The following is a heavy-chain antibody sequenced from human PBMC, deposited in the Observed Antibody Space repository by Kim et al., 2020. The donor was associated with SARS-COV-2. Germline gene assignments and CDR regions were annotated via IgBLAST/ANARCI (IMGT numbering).Heavy chain of an antibody. CDR3: ARDAAPPTGIVVVPAASLSYYYGMDV. V-gene: IGHV1-2*02. CDR1: GYTFTGYY. Sequence: ASVKVSCKASGYTFTGYYMHWVRQAPGQGLEWMGWINPNSGGTNYAQKFQGRVTMTRDTSISTAYMELSRLRSDDTAVYYCARDAAPPTGIVVVPAASLSYYYGMDVWGQGTTVTVSS. CDR2: INPNSGGT. D-gene: IGHD2-2*01. J-gene: IGHJ6*02.